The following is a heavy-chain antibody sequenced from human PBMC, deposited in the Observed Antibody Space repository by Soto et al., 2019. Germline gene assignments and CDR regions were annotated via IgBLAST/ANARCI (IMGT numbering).Heavy chain of an antibody. CDR2: ISYDGSNK. CDR3: ARTLAMVSYYFDY. Sequence: QVQLVESGGGVVQPGRSLRLSCAASGFTFSSYAMHWVRQAPGKGLEWVAVISYDGSNKYYADSVKGRFTISRDNSKNTLYLQMNSLRAEDTAVYYCARTLAMVSYYFDYWGQGTLVTASS. D-gene: IGHD5-18*01. CDR1: GFTFSSYA. V-gene: IGHV3-30-3*01. J-gene: IGHJ4*02.